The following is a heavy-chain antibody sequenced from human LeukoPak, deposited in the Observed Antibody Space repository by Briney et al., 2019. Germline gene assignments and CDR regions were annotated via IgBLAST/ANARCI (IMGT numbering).Heavy chain of an antibody. CDR1: GYTFTSYA. V-gene: IGHV7-4-1*02. J-gene: IGHJ6*02. CDR2: INTNTGNP. D-gene: IGHD6-19*01. Sequence: ASVKVSCKASGYTFTSYAMNWVRQAPGQGLEWMGWINTNTGNPTYAQGFTGRFVFSLDTSVSTAYLQISSLKAEDTAVYYCARPIAVAASEGMDVWGQGTTVTVSS. CDR3: ARPIAVAASEGMDV.